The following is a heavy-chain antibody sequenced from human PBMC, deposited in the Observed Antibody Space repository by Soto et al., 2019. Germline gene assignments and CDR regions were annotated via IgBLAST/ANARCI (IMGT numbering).Heavy chain of an antibody. CDR2: IRISKGKP. V-gene: IGHV1-18*01. CDR1: GYTFTTYD. CDR3: ARKGYIGSFGLAV. Sequence: QVQLVQSGADVKRPGASVKVSCKASGYTFTTYDVAWVRRAPGQGLQWMGWIRISKGKPYYEQSFQGRVTITTDTVTTTRYMAVRSLRSEDTAVYYCARKGYIGSFGLAVWGQGTTVTVSS. J-gene: IGHJ6*02. D-gene: IGHD1-26*01.